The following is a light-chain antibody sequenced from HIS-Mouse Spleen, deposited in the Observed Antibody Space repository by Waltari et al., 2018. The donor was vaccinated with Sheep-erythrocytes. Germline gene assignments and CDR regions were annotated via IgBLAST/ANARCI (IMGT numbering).Light chain of an antibody. Sequence: QSALTQPRSVSGSPGQSVTISCPGTSSYFGGSNYVTRYQQHPGKAPKLMIYDVSKRPSGVPDRFSGSKSGNTASLTISGLQAEDEADYYCCSYAGSYNHVFATGTKVTVL. CDR2: DVS. J-gene: IGLJ1*01. CDR1: SSYFGGSNY. CDR3: CSYAGSYNHV. V-gene: IGLV2-11*01.